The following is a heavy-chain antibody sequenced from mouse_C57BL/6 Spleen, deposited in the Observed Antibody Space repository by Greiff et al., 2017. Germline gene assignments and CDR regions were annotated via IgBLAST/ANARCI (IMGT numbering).Heavy chain of an antibody. CDR3: ARVPDGY. CDR1: GFTFSSYA. D-gene: IGHD2-3*01. J-gene: IGHJ2*01. Sequence: EVQLQESGGGLVKPGGSLKLSCAASGFTFSSYAMSWVRQTPEKRLEWVATISDGGSYTYYPDNVKGRFTISRDNAKNNLYLQMGHLKSEDTAMYYCARVPDGYWGQGTTLTVSS. CDR2: ISDGGSYT. V-gene: IGHV5-4*01.